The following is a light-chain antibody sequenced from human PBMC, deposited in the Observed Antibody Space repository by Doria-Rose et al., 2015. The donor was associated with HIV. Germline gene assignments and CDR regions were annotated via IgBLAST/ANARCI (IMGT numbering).Light chain of an antibody. CDR3: GTWDSSLNIVL. Sequence: QSVLTQPPPVSAAPGQKVTISCSGSSSNIGNNYVAWYQQLPGTATKVLIYDNNKRPSGIPDRFSGSKSGTSATLGITGLQTGDEADYYCGTWDSSLNIVLFGGGTKLTVL. V-gene: IGLV1-51*01. CDR2: DNN. J-gene: IGLJ2*01. CDR1: SSNIGNNY.